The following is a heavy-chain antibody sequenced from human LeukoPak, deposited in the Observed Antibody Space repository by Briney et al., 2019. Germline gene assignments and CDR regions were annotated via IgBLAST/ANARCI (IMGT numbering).Heavy chain of an antibody. J-gene: IGHJ4*02. D-gene: IGHD5-24*01. CDR1: GGSISSSHYY. V-gene: IGHV4-39*07. Sequence: SETLSLTCTVSGGSISSSHYYWGWIRQPPGKGLEWIASIYHSGSTYYNPSLKSRVTISVDTSKNQFSLKLSSVTAADTAVYYCARARERSYFDYWGQGALVTVSS. CDR2: IYHSGST. CDR3: ARARERSYFDY.